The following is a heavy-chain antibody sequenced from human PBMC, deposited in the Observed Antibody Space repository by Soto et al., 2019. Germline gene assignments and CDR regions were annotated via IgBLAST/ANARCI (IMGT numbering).Heavy chain of an antibody. V-gene: IGHV3-30*03. CDR3: ARDPPATRHGMDV. Sequence: PGGSLRLSCAASGFTFSSYGMHWVRQAPGKGLEWVAVISYDGSNKYYADSVKGRFTISRDNSKNTLYLQMNSLRAEDTAVHYCARDPPATRHGMDVWGQGTTVTVSS. CDR1: GFTFSSYG. CDR2: ISYDGSNK. J-gene: IGHJ6*02.